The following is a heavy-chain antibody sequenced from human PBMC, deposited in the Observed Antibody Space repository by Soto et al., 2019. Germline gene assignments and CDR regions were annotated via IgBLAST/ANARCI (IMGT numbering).Heavy chain of an antibody. D-gene: IGHD1-1*01. Sequence: EVQLVESGGGLVQPGGSLKLSCAASGFTFSDSPMHWVRQASGKGLEWVGRIRSKTNDYATAYAASVKGRFTISRDNAKNSLYLQMSSLRVEDTAVYYCASQELEPPPYFFESWGQGTLVTVSS. CDR1: GFTFSDSP. V-gene: IGHV3-73*02. CDR2: IRSKTNDYAT. J-gene: IGHJ4*02. CDR3: ASQELEPPPYFFES.